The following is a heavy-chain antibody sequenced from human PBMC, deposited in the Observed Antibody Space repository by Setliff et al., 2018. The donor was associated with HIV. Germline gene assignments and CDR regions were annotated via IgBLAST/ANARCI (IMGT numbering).Heavy chain of an antibody. CDR2: IKTKPNGDGDST. CDR1: GFTFSGSA. J-gene: IGHJ5*02. Sequence: GGSLRLSCSASGFTFSGSALHWVRQASGKGLAWVGRIKTKPNGDGDSTYYADSVKGRFTVSRDNSKDTLTLQMNDLRAEDTGLYYCAKDYTTTFWEYNWFDLWGQGTLVTVSS. CDR3: AKDYTTTFWEYNWFDL. D-gene: IGHD3-3*02. V-gene: IGHV3-23*01.